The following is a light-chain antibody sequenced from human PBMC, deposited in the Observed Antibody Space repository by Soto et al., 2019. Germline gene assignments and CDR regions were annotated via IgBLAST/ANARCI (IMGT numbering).Light chain of an antibody. CDR2: EVN. CDR1: GGDIGYSNF. J-gene: IGLJ1*01. Sequence: QSVLTRPASVSGYTGQSVTISCTGPGGDIGYSNFISWYQHSPGRAPRLLIYEVNNRPSGVSKRYSGSKAGNTASLTISGRLDDDEADYFCESFGSGTILVFGSWSTVTVL. V-gene: IGLV2-14*01. CDR3: ESFGSGTILV.